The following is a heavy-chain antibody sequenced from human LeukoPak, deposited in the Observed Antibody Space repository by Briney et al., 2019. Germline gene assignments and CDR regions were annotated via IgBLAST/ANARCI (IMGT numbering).Heavy chain of an antibody. J-gene: IGHJ6*03. D-gene: IGHD3-16*01. Sequence: PSETLSLTCTVSGDSINSYYWSWIRQSPEKGLEWIGYIYYSGSTKYNPSLKSRVTISVDTSKNQFFLNLTSVTAADTAVYYCARLGAYYYYYMDAWGKGTTVTVSS. CDR1: GDSINSYY. CDR2: IYYSGST. V-gene: IGHV4-59*12. CDR3: ARLGAYYYYYMDA.